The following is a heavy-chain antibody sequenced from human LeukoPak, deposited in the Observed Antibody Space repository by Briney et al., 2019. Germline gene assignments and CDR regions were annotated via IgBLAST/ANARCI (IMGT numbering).Heavy chain of an antibody. CDR2: IKQDGSDK. CDR3: ARDLWGGSGSGFDY. CDR1: GFTFSSYW. V-gene: IGHV3-7*04. Sequence: GGSLRRSCAASGFTFSSYWMTWVRQAPGKGLEWVASIKQDGSDKYYVDSVKGRFTISRDNAKNSLYLQMNSLRAEDTAVYYCARDLWGGSGSGFDYWGQGTLVTVSS. J-gene: IGHJ4*02. D-gene: IGHD3-10*01.